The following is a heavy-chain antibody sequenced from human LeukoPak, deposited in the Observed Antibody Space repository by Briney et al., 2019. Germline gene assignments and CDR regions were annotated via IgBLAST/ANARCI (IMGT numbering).Heavy chain of an antibody. CDR3: ARGHFYDSSDYYHDAFDI. V-gene: IGHV3-33*01. Sequence: PGRSLRLSCAASGFTFSSYGMHWVRQAPGKGLEWVAVIWYDGSNKYYADSVKGRFTISRDNSKNTLYLQMNSLGAEDTAVYYCARGHFYDSSDYYHDAFDIWGQGTMVTVSS. J-gene: IGHJ3*02. CDR2: IWYDGSNK. D-gene: IGHD3-22*01. CDR1: GFTFSSYG.